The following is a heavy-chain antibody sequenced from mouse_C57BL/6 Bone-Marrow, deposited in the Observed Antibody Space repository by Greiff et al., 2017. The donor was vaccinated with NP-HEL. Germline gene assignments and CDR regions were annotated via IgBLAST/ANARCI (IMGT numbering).Heavy chain of an antibody. V-gene: IGHV5-6*01. CDR2: ISSGGSYT. D-gene: IGHD1-1*01. Sequence: EVQVVESGGDLVKPGGSLKLSCAASGFTFSSYGMSWVRQTPDKRLEWVATISSGGSYTYYPDSVKGRFTISRDNAKNTLYLQMSSLKSEDTAMYYCATFTTVVPYYAMDYWGQGTSVTVSS. CDR1: GFTFSSYG. J-gene: IGHJ4*01. CDR3: ATFTTVVPYYAMDY.